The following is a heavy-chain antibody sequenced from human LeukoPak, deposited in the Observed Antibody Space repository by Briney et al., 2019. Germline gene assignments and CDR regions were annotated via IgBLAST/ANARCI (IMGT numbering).Heavy chain of an antibody. CDR3: ARAPAMVRGVHHFDY. V-gene: IGHV4-31*03. Sequence: TLSLTCTVSGGSISSGGYYWSWIRQHPGKGLEWIGYIYYSGSTYYNPYIKSRVTISVDTSNNQFSLKLSSVTAADTAVYYCARAPAMVRGVHHFDYWGQGTLVTVSS. J-gene: IGHJ4*02. CDR2: IYYSGST. CDR1: GGSISSGGYY. D-gene: IGHD3-10*01.